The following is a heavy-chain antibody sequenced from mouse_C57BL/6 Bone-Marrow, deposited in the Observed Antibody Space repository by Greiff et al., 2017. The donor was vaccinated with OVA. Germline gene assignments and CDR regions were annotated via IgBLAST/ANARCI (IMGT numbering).Heavy chain of an antibody. CDR1: GYTFTSYT. CDR3: ARRSYYDYDYYAMDY. Sequence: QVQLQQSGAELARPGASVKMSCKASGYTFTSYTMHWVKQRPGQGLEWIGYINPSSGYTKYNQKFKDKATLTADKSSSTAYMQLSSLTSEDSAVYYCARRSYYDYDYYAMDYWGQGTSVTVSS. D-gene: IGHD2-4*01. J-gene: IGHJ4*01. CDR2: INPSSGYT. V-gene: IGHV1-4*01.